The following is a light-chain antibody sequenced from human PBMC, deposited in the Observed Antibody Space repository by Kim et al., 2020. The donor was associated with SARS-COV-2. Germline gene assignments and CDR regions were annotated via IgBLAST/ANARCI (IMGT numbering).Light chain of an antibody. CDR2: AAS. Sequence: SASFGDRVTITWRARRGISSWLAWYQQKPGKAPKLLIYAASSLQSGVPSRFSGSGSGTDFTLTISSLQPEDFATYYCQQANSLPYTFGQGTKLEI. V-gene: IGKV1-12*01. J-gene: IGKJ2*01. CDR1: RGISSW. CDR3: QQANSLPYT.